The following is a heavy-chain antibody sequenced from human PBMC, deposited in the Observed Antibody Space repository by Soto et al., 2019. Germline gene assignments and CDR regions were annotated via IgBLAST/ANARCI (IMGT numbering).Heavy chain of an antibody. J-gene: IGHJ6*02. D-gene: IGHD6-13*01. CDR1: GFAFSTYA. V-gene: IGHV3-23*01. CDR3: AKVTKRAAAGRYEYYKYGMDV. CDR2: ISGSGGSS. Sequence: HHVGSLRLSSAASGFAFSTYAMTWVRQAPGKGLEWVSVISGSGGSSYYAASVKGRFTISRDNSKNTLYLQMNGLRAEDTALYYCAKVTKRAAAGRYEYYKYGMDVWGQGTTVTVS.